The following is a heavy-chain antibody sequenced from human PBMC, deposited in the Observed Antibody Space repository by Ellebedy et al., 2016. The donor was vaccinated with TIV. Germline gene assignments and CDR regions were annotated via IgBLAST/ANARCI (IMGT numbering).Heavy chain of an antibody. CDR3: ARSLAASGKVTYYYGMDV. Sequence: GSLRLXCTVSGGSLRTYYWSWIRQSPGKGLEWIGNIYYSGSTDYNPSLKSRVTISVDTSKNQFSLNLRSVTAADTALYYCARSLAASGKVTYYYGMDVWGQGTTVTVSS. CDR2: IYYSGST. V-gene: IGHV4-59*01. D-gene: IGHD6-13*01. CDR1: GGSLRTYY. J-gene: IGHJ6*02.